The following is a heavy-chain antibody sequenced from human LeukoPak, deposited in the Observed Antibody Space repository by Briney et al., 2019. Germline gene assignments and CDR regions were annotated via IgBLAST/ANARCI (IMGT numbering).Heavy chain of an antibody. CDR1: GFTFSSYS. D-gene: IGHD6-13*01. V-gene: IGHV3-21*04. CDR3: ARDIVAAGLFFDY. CDR2: ISSSSSYI. Sequence: GGSLRLSCAASGFTFSSYSMNWVRQAPGKGLEWVSSISSSSSYIYYADSVKGRFTISRDDAKNLLYLQMNSLRAEDTVVYYCARDIVAAGLFFDYWGQGTLVTVSS. J-gene: IGHJ4*02.